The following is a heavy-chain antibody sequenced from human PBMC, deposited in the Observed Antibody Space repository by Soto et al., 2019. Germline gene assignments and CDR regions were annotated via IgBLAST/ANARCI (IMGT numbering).Heavy chain of an antibody. CDR1: GYTFTGYY. CDR2: TNPNSGGT. V-gene: IGHV1-2*04. Sequence: QVQLVQSGAEVKKPGASVKVSCKASGYTFTGYYMHWVRQAPGQGLEWMGWTNPNSGGTNYAQQFQGWATMHRATSISTAYRELSRLRSDDTAVYYCPRGTGTTYCFDYWGQGTVVTVSS. D-gene: IGHD1-1*01. J-gene: IGHJ4*02. CDR3: PRGTGTTYCFDY.